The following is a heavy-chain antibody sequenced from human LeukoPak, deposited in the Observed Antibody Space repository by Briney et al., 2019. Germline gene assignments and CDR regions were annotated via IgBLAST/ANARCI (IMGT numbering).Heavy chain of an antibody. CDR3: ARDGCGSSTSCPYYYGMDV. J-gene: IGHJ6*02. CDR1: GYTFTSYG. D-gene: IGHD2-2*01. CDR2: IRAYNGNT. Sequence: ASVKVSCKASGYTFTSYGISWVRQSPGQGLGGRGWIRAYNGNTNYAQKLQGRVTMTTDTSTSTAYMELRSLRSDHTAVYYCARDGCGSSTSCPYYYGMDVWGQGTTVTVSS. V-gene: IGHV1-18*01.